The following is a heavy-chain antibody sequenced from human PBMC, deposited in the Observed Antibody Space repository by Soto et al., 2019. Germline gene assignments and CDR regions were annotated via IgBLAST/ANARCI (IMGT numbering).Heavy chain of an antibody. CDR1: GFNLRNYE. J-gene: IGHJ4*02. Sequence: EVQLLETGGGSVHVGGSLRLSCAVSGFNLRNYEMNWVRQVPGKGLEWISKISGSNNNIYYADSVQGRFTISRDNANNVLFLQMNSLRGEDMATYHCATEELCGADCYFFKHWGQGTLVTVSS. D-gene: IGHD2-21*02. CDR3: ATEELCGADCYFFKH. CDR2: ISGSNNNI. V-gene: IGHV3-48*03.